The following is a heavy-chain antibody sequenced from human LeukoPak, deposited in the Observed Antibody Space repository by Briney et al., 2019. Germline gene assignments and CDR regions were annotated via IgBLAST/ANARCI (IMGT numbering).Heavy chain of an antibody. CDR2: IIPILGIA. D-gene: IGHD5-18*01. V-gene: IGHV1-69*04. CDR3: ARDWRTAMDMDSGAFDI. CDR1: GGTFSSYA. J-gene: IGHJ3*02. Sequence: SVKVSCKASGGTFSSYAISWVRQAPGQGLEWMGRIIPILGIANYAQKFQGRVTITADKSTSTAYMELSSLRSEDTAVYYCARDWRTAMDMDSGAFDIWGQGTMVTVSS.